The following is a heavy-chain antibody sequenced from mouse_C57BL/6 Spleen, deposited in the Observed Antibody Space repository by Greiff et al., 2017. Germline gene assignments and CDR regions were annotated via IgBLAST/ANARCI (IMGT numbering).Heavy chain of an antibody. J-gene: IGHJ4*01. Sequence: VKLVESGAELARPGASVKMSCKASGYTFTSYTMHWVKQRPGQGLEWIGYINPSSGYTKYNQKFKDKATLTADKSSSTAYMQLSSLTSEDSAVYYCARRSSWAMDYWGQGTSVTVSS. D-gene: IGHD1-1*01. CDR3: ARRSSWAMDY. V-gene: IGHV1-4*01. CDR2: INPSSGYT. CDR1: GYTFTSYT.